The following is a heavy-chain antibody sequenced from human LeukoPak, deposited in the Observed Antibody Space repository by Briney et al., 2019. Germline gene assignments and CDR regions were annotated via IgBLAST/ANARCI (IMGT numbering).Heavy chain of an antibody. CDR1: GYTFTGYY. D-gene: IGHD3-10*01. CDR2: INPNSGGT. CDR3: ARGGRMVRGVIIASWFDP. J-gene: IGHJ5*02. Sequence: ASVKVSCKASGYTFTGYYMHWVRQAPGQGLEWMGWINPNSGGTNYAQKFQGRVTMTRDTSISTAYMELSSLRSEDTAVYYCARGGRMVRGVIIASWFDPWGQGTLVTVSS. V-gene: IGHV1-2*02.